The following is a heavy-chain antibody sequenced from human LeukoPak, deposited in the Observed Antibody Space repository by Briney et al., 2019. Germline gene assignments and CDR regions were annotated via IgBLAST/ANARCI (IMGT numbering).Heavy chain of an antibody. J-gene: IGHJ4*02. CDR1: GFIFSGYG. D-gene: IGHD3-10*01. CDR2: VSGGGGRT. CDR3: AKSHINYSGSGTQGGFDY. V-gene: IGHV3-23*01. Sequence: GGPLRLACAASGFIFSGYGMSWVRQAARKGRECVSAVSGGGGRTYCADYVKGLFTISRGNSKNTFYLQMNSLRAEDTAVYYCAKSHINYSGSGTQGGFDYWGQGTLVTVSS.